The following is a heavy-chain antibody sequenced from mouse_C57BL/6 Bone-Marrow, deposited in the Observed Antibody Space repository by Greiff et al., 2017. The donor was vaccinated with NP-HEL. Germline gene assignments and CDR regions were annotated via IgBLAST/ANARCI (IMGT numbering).Heavy chain of an antibody. CDR3: ARVRYYYGSSYGYFDV. CDR2: INYDGSST. V-gene: IGHV5-16*01. D-gene: IGHD1-1*01. J-gene: IGHJ1*03. CDR1: GFTFSDYY. Sequence: DVKLVESEGGLVQPGSSMKLSCTASGFTFSDYYMAWVRQVPEKGLEWVANINYDGSSTYYLDSLKSRFIISRDNAKNILYLQMSSLKSEDTATYYCARVRYYYGSSYGYFDVWGTGTTVTVSS.